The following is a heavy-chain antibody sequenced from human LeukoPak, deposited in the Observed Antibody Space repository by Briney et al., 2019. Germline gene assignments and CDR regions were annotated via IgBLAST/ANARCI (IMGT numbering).Heavy chain of an antibody. CDR1: GGSISDFY. CDR3: ARVVPAFYDASDL. D-gene: IGHD2-2*01. CDR2: IYSSGST. Sequence: PSETLSLTCTVSGGSISDFYWSWIRQPPGKQLECIGYIYSSGSTNYNPSRKSRVTISVDTSKNQFSLKLSSVTAADTAVYYCARVVPAFYDASDLWGQGTMVTVSS. J-gene: IGHJ3*01. V-gene: IGHV4-59*01.